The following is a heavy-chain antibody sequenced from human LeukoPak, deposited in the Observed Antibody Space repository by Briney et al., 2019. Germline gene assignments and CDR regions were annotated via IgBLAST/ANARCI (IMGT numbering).Heavy chain of an antibody. V-gene: IGHV3-11*04. CDR3: ARDSSAYYTFDI. CDR1: GFPFSDCY. CDR2: ISTSGSTI. J-gene: IGHJ3*02. D-gene: IGHD3-22*01. Sequence: GGSLRLSCAASGFPFSDCYMTWIRQAPGKGLEWVSYISTSGSTIYYTDSVKGRFTISRDNAKNSLYLQMNSLRAEDTAVYYCARDSSAYYTFDIWGQGTMVTVSS.